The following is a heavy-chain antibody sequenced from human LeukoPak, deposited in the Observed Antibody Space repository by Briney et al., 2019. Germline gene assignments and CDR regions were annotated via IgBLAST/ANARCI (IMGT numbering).Heavy chain of an antibody. CDR2: IYHSGST. D-gene: IGHD4-17*01. CDR3: ARIYGDYRFDP. J-gene: IGHJ5*02. Sequence: SETLSLTCTVSGYSISSGYYWGWIRQPPGKGLEWIGSIYHSGSTYYNPSLKSRVTISVDTSKNQFSLKLSSVTAADTAVYYCARIYGDYRFDPWGQGTLVTVSS. CDR1: GYSISSGYY. V-gene: IGHV4-38-2*02.